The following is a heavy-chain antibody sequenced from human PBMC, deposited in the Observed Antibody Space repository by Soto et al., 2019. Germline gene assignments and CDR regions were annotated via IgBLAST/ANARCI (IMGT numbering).Heavy chain of an antibody. D-gene: IGHD6-13*01. V-gene: IGHV1-69*13. J-gene: IGHJ2*01. CDR2: IIPIFGTA. Sequence: VASVKVSCKASGGTFSSYAISWVRQAPGQGLEWMGGIIPIFGTANYAQKFQGRVTITADESTSTAYMELSSLRSEDTAVYYCARAAAVPPYWYFDLWGRGTLVTVSS. CDR1: GGTFSSYA. CDR3: ARAAAVPPYWYFDL.